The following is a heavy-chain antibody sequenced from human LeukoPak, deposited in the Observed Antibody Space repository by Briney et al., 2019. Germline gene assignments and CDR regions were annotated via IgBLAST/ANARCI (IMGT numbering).Heavy chain of an antibody. CDR3: AKEYCGGDCYDRFDY. Sequence: GGSLRLSCAASGFTFSGYAMSWVRQAPGKGLEWVSAISGSGGSTYYADSVKGRFTISRDNSKNTLYLQMNSLRAEDTAVYYCAKEYCGGDCYDRFDYWGQGTLVTVSS. J-gene: IGHJ4*02. V-gene: IGHV3-23*01. CDR1: GFTFSGYA. CDR2: ISGSGGST. D-gene: IGHD2-21*02.